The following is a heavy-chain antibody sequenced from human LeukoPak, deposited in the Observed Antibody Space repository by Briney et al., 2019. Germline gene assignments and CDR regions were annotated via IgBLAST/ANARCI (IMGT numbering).Heavy chain of an antibody. CDR1: GFTFSSYA. V-gene: IGHV3-23*01. D-gene: IGHD6-19*01. Sequence: GGSLRLSCVASGFTFSSYAINWVRQAPGKGLEWVSGTSGSGGRTYYADSVKGRFTISRENSKNTLYLQMNSLRAEDTAVYYCARGPYSSGFDYWGQGTLVTVSS. CDR3: ARGPYSSGFDY. J-gene: IGHJ4*02. CDR2: TSGSGGRT.